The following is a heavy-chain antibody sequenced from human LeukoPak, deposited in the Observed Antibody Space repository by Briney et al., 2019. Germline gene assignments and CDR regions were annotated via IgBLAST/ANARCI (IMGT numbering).Heavy chain of an antibody. V-gene: IGHV1-2*02. J-gene: IGHJ4*02. CDR3: ARAGYSPVTVTAL. Sequence: ASVKVSCKASGYTFTGYYMHWVRQAPGQGLEWMGWINPNSGGTNYAQKFQGRVTMTRDTSISTAYMELSRLRSDDTAVYNCARAGYSPVTVTALWGQGTLVTVSS. D-gene: IGHD4-17*01. CDR1: GYTFTGYY. CDR2: INPNSGGT.